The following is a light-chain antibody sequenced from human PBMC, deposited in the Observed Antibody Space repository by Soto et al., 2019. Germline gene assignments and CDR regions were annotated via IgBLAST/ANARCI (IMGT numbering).Light chain of an antibody. Sequence: EIVMTQSPATLSVSPGERATLSCRASQSVSNNVAWYQQKPGQAPRLLIYHAATRATGIPARFSGSGSGTDVTLTISSLQSEDFAVYCCQQYNEWPLTFGGGTKVEIK. J-gene: IGKJ4*01. CDR1: QSVSNN. CDR3: QQYNEWPLT. CDR2: HAA. V-gene: IGKV3-15*01.